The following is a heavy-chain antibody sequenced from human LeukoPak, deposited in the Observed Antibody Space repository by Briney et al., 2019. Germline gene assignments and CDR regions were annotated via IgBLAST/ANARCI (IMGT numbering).Heavy chain of an antibody. J-gene: IGHJ4*02. V-gene: IGHV1-69*04. CDR3: ARDDSFQFDN. Sequence: GASVKVSCKASGYTFTSYGISWVRQAPGQGLEWMGRIIPILGIANYAQKFQGRVTITADKSTSTAYMELSSLRSEDTAVYYCARDDSFQFDNWGQGTLVTVSS. CDR2: IIPILGIA. D-gene: IGHD5-18*01. CDR1: GYTFTSYG.